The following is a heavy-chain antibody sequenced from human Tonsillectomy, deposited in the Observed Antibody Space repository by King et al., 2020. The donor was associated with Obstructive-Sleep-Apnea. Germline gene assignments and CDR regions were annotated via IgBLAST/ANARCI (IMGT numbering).Heavy chain of an antibody. CDR2: IYPGDSDT. D-gene: IGHD5-24*01. CDR3: ARKNRVEMATVDFDY. V-gene: IGHV5-51*01. CDR1: GYSFTTYW. Sequence: QLVQSGAEVKKPGESLKLYCEGSGYSFTTYWIVWVRQMPGKGLELMGIIYPGDSDTKYSPSFQGQVTISADKSISTAYLQWSSLKASDTAIYYCARKNRVEMATVDFDYWGQGTLVTVSS. J-gene: IGHJ4*02.